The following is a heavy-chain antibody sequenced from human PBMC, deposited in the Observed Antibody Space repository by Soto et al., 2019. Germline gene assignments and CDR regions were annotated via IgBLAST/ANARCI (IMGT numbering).Heavy chain of an antibody. D-gene: IGHD1-26*01. CDR3: ARAQWELDYYYGMDV. Sequence: SETLSLTCAVSGYSISSGYYWGWIRQPPGKGLEWIGSIYHSGSTYYNPSLKSRVTISVDTSKNQFSLKLSSVTAADTAVYYCARAQWELDYYYGMDVWGQGTTVTSP. J-gene: IGHJ6*02. CDR2: IYHSGST. CDR1: GYSISSGYY. V-gene: IGHV4-38-2*01.